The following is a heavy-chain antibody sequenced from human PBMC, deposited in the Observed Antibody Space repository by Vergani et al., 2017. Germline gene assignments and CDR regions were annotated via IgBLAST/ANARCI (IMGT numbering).Heavy chain of an antibody. V-gene: IGHV3-48*04. D-gene: IGHD6-19*01. J-gene: IGHJ6*02. CDR3: ARYLQWPQYPRPKYGMDV. CDR1: GFTFSSYS. CDR2: ISSSSSTI. Sequence: VQLVESGGGVVQPGRSLRLSCAASGFTFSSYSMNWVRQAPGKGLEWVSYISSSSSTIYYADSVKGRFTISRDNAKNSLYLQMNSLRAEDTAVYYCARYLQWPQYPRPKYGMDVWGQGTTVTVSS.